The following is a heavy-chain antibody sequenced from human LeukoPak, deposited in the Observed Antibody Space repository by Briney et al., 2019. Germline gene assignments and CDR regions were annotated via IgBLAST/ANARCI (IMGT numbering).Heavy chain of an antibody. D-gene: IGHD3-10*01. CDR3: ARSLYYYASGSYYNPDY. J-gene: IGHJ4*02. CDR2: ISSSSSYI. V-gene: IGHV3-21*01. CDR1: GFTFSSYN. Sequence: KPGGSLRLSCAASGFTFSSYNMNWVRQAPGKGLEWVSSISSSSSYIYYADSVKGRFTISRDNAKTSLYLQMNSLRAEDTAVYYCARSLYYYASGSYYNPDYWGQGTLVTVSS.